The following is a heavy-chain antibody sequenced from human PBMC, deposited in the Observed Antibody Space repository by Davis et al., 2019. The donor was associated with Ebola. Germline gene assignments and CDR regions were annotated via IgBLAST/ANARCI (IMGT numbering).Heavy chain of an antibody. CDR1: GFTVSTNY. CDR3: AKDGLLWFGEPFGY. CDR2: ISGSGGTT. J-gene: IGHJ4*02. V-gene: IGHV3-23*01. Sequence: GESLKISCAVSGFTVSTNYMNWVRQAPGKGLEWVSAISGSGGTTYYAGSVKGRFTVSRDNSQNTLYLQMSNLRAEDTALYYCAKDGLLWFGEPFGYWGQGTLVTVSA. D-gene: IGHD3-10*01.